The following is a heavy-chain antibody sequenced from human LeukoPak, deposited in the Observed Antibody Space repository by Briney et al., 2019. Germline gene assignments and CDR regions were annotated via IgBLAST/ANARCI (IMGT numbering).Heavy chain of an antibody. V-gene: IGHV4-59*01. Sequence: SETLSLTCTVSGGSISSYYWSWIRQPPGKGLEWIGYIYYSGSTNYNPSLKSRVTISVDTSKNQFSLKLSSVTAADTAVYYCARARPSDYYDSSGYYLEGAFDIWGQGTMVTVSS. CDR3: ARARPSDYYDSSGYYLEGAFDI. CDR1: GGSISSYY. J-gene: IGHJ3*02. CDR2: IYYSGST. D-gene: IGHD3-22*01.